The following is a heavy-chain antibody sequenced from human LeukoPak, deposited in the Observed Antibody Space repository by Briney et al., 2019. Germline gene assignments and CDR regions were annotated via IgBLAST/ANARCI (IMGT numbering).Heavy chain of an antibody. CDR1: GFTFSSYG. CDR3: AKAQDGDYVDY. Sequence: GGSLRLSCAASGFTFSSYGMHWVRQAPSKGLEWVAVISYDGSNKYYADSVKGRFTISRDNSKSTLYLQMNSLRAEDTAVYYCAKAQDGDYVDYWGQGTLVTVSS. CDR2: ISYDGSNK. V-gene: IGHV3-30*18. D-gene: IGHD4-17*01. J-gene: IGHJ4*02.